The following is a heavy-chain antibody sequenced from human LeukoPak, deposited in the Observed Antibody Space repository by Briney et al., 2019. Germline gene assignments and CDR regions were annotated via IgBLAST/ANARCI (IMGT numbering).Heavy chain of an antibody. J-gene: IGHJ4*01. Sequence: GGSLRLSCAASEFTFSSYGMHWGRQAPGKGLEWVAVISYDGSNQYYADTVKGRFTISRDNSKNTLYLQMNSLRAEDTAVYYCAKDRLGALYYYDSSGYYRFDYWGQGTLVTVSS. D-gene: IGHD3-22*01. V-gene: IGHV3-30*18. CDR3: AKDRLGALYYYDSSGYYRFDY. CDR2: ISYDGSNQ. CDR1: EFTFSSYG.